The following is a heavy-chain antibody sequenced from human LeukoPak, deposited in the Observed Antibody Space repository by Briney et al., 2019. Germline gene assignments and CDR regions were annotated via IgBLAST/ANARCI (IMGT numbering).Heavy chain of an antibody. V-gene: IGHV3-66*01. Sequence: GGSLRLSCARSGFTVSSNYMSWVRQAPGKGLEWVSVIYSGGSTYYADSVKGRFSISRDNSKNTLYLQMNSLNDGDTGFDYCASDNPLMYWGQGTLVTVSS. CDR1: GFTVSSNY. CDR3: ASDNPLMY. D-gene: IGHD1-14*01. J-gene: IGHJ4*02. CDR2: IYSGGST.